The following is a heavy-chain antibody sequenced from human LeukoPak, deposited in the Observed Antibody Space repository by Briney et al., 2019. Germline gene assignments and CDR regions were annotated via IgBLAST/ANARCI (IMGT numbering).Heavy chain of an antibody. CDR1: GFTFSSYA. V-gene: IGHV3-23*01. Sequence: GGSLRLSCATSGFTFSSYAMSWVRQAPGKGLEWVSAISGSGGSTYYADSVKGRFTISRDNSKNTLYLQMNSLRAEDTAVYYCAKDWRFEGCGWPSDYWGQGTLVTVSS. CDR2: ISGSGGST. CDR3: AKDWRFEGCGWPSDY. J-gene: IGHJ4*02. D-gene: IGHD6-19*01.